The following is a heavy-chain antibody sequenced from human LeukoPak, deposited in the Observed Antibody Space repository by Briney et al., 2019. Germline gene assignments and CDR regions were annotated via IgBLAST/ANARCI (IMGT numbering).Heavy chain of an antibody. CDR3: AREIYDSSGYYYRNWFDP. J-gene: IGHJ5*02. D-gene: IGHD3-22*01. V-gene: IGHV4-61*02. CDR1: GGSISSVSYY. Sequence: SQTLSLTCTVSGGSISSVSYYWSWIRQPAGTGLEWIGRIYTSGSTNYNPSLKSRVTISVDTSNNQFSLKLSSVTAADTAVYYCAREIYDSSGYYYRNWFDPWGQGTLVTVSS. CDR2: IYTSGST.